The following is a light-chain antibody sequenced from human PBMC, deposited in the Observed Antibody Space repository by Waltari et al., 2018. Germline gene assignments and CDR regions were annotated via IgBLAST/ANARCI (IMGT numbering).Light chain of an antibody. CDR1: QSVGRF. CDR3: QQRSNWPIT. Sequence: EIVLTHSPATLSLSPGERATLPCRASQSVGRFLAWYQQKPGQAPRLLIFDTSTRATDIPARLSGSGSGTDFTLTISSLEPEDFAVYYCQQRSNWPITFGQGTRLEIK. J-gene: IGKJ5*01. CDR2: DTS. V-gene: IGKV3-11*01.